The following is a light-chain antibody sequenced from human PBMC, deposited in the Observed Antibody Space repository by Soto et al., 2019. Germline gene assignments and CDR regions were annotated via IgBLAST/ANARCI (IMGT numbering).Light chain of an antibody. CDR3: QQSYSSPLT. Sequence: DIPMTQSPSSLSASIGDRVTITCRASQSISTYLNWYQQKPGKAPNLLIYAASSLQSGVPSRFSGSGSGTDFTLTISSLQPEDFATYYCQQSYSSPLTFGGGTKVVIK. CDR1: QSISTY. J-gene: IGKJ4*01. V-gene: IGKV1-39*01. CDR2: AAS.